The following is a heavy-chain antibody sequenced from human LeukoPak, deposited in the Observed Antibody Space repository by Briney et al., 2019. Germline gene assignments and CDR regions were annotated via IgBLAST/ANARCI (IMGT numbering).Heavy chain of an antibody. CDR2: ISSSGSTI. CDR3: AELGITMIGGV. D-gene: IGHD3-10*02. Sequence: PPGGSLRLSCTASGFTFSSYEMNWVRQAPGKGLEWVSYISSSGSTIYYADSVKGRFTISRDNAKNSLYLQMNSLRAEDTAVYYCAELGITMIGGVWGKGTTVTISS. J-gene: IGHJ6*04. V-gene: IGHV3-48*03. CDR1: GFTFSSYE.